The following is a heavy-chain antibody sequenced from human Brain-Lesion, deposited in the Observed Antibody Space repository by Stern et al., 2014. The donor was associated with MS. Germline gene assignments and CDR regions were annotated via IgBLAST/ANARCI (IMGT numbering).Heavy chain of an antibody. D-gene: IGHD3-22*01. J-gene: IGHJ4*02. Sequence: VQLVESVGGVVQPGRPLRLSCAASGFTFSSFGMHWVRQAPGKGLEWVAVISYDGSNKYYADSVKGRFTISRDNSKNTLYMQMNSLRAEDTAVYYCAKDRQWLTYFFDYWGQGSLVTVSS. V-gene: IGHV3-30*18. CDR1: GFTFSSFG. CDR3: AKDRQWLTYFFDY. CDR2: ISYDGSNK.